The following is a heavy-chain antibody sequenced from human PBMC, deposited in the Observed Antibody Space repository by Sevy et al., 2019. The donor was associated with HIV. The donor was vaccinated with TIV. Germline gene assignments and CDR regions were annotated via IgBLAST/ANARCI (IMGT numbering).Heavy chain of an antibody. J-gene: IGHJ4*02. V-gene: IGHV3-23*01. D-gene: IGHD3-16*01. Sequence: GGSLRLSCAASGLTFTTNAMSWVRQAPGKGLEWVAGITSGGATYYADSVKGRFTVSSDNSKNTLYLQLNRLRADDTAVFYCAGGDTPMITDLDYWGQGTLVTVSS. CDR2: ITSGGAT. CDR1: GLTFTTNA. CDR3: AGGDTPMITDLDY.